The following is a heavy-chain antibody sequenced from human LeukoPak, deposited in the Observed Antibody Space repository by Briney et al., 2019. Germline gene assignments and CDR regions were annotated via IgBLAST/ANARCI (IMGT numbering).Heavy chain of an antibody. CDR3: ARAFPLGYYFDY. J-gene: IGHJ4*02. V-gene: IGHV1-2*02. Sequence: ASVKVSCKASGYTFTGYYMHWVRQAPGQGLEWMGWINPNSGGTNYAQKFQGRVTMTRDTSISTAYMELSRLRSDDMAVYYCARAFPLGYYFDYWGQGTLVTVSS. CDR2: INPNSGGT. CDR1: GYTFTGYY. D-gene: IGHD7-27*01.